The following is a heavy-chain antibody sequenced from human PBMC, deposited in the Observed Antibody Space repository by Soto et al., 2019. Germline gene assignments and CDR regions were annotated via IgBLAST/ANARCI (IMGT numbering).Heavy chain of an antibody. Sequence: ASVKVSCKASGDKFKSYAISWVRQVAGQGLEWMGWISAYNGDTNYAQRFQDRVTITADTSRSIAHMELRSLRSDDPDVYFCAREVLILSVRPGNCFGRRGHGSRGTVSS. CDR2: ISAYNGDT. D-gene: IGHD3-3*01. CDR3: AREVLILSVRPGNCFGR. V-gene: IGHV1-18*01. J-gene: IGHJ5*02. CDR1: GDKFKSYA.